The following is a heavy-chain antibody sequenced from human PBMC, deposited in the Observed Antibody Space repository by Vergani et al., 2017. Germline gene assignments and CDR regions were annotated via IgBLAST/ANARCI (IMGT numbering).Heavy chain of an antibody. CDR2: ISSSSSYI. CDR3: ARAQQLWVRSLGY. J-gene: IGHJ4*02. V-gene: IGHV3-21*01. Sequence: EVQLVESGGGRVKPGGSLRLSCAASGFTFSSYSMNWVRQAPGKGLEWVSSISSSSSYIYYADSVKGRFTISRDNAKNSLYLQMNSLRAEDTAVYYCARAQQLWVRSLGYWGQGTLVTVSS. CDR1: GFTFSSYS. D-gene: IGHD5-18*01.